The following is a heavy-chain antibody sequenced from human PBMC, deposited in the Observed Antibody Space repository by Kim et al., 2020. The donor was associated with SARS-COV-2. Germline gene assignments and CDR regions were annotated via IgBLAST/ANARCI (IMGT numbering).Heavy chain of an antibody. Sequence: GGSLRLSCAASGFTFSSYGMHWVRQAPGKGLEWVAVIWYDGSNKYYADSVKGRFTISRDNSKNTLYLQMNSLRAEDTAVYYCARDPTVKKYSSSSWGYYFDYWGQGTLVTVSS. J-gene: IGHJ4*02. CDR1: GFTFSSYG. V-gene: IGHV3-33*01. CDR2: IWYDGSNK. D-gene: IGHD6-6*01. CDR3: ARDPTVKKYSSSSWGYYFDY.